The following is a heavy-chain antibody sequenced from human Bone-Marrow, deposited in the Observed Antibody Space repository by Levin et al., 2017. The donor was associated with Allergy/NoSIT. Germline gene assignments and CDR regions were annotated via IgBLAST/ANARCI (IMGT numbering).Heavy chain of an antibody. CDR3: ARDPSLGWDGYFDY. J-gene: IGHJ4*02. D-gene: IGHD3/OR15-3a*01. V-gene: IGHV3-30*03. Sequence: GGSLRLSCAASGFTFSSYGMHWVRQAPGKGLEWVAVISYDGSNKYYADSVKGRFTISRDNSKNTLYLQMNILRAEDTAVYYCARDPSLGWDGYFDYWGQGSLVTVSS. CDR1: GFTFSSYG. CDR2: ISYDGSNK.